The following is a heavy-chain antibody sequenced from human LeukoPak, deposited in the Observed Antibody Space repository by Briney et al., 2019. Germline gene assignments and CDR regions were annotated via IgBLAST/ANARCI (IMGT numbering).Heavy chain of an antibody. D-gene: IGHD3-3*01. CDR3: AKGLWSGYYTGKDAFDI. Sequence: HPGRSLRLSCAASGFTFSSYAMHWVRQAPGKGLEWVAVISYDGSNKYYADSVKGRFTISRDNSKNTLYLQMNSLRAEDMAVYHCAKGLWSGYYTGKDAFDIWGQGTMVTVSS. J-gene: IGHJ3*02. V-gene: IGHV3-30-3*01. CDR1: GFTFSSYA. CDR2: ISYDGSNK.